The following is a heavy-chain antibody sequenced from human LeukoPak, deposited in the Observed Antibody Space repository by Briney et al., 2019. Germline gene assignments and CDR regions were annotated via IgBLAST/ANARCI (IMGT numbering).Heavy chain of an antibody. D-gene: IGHD1-14*01. CDR2: TYYRSKWSN. J-gene: IGHJ4*02. CDR1: GDSVSSHSAA. Sequence: SQTLSLTCPISGDSVSSHSAAWHWFRQSPSTGLEWLGRTYYRSKWSNDYAVSVKSRITINPDTSKNQFSLQLNSVTPEDTAVYYCARETGYFSYWGLGTLVTVSS. V-gene: IGHV6-1*01. CDR3: ARETGYFSY.